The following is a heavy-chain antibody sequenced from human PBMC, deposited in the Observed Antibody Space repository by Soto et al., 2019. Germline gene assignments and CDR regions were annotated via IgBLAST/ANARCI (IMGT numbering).Heavy chain of an antibody. CDR2: IYHSGST. J-gene: IGHJ3*02. D-gene: IGHD2-2*01. Sequence: QLQLQESGSGLVKPSQTLSLTCAVSGGSISSGGYSWSWIRQPPGKGLEWIGYIYHSGSTYYNPSLKSRVTISVDRSKNQFSLKLSSVTAADTAVYYCARGLGYCISTSCYQPAFDIWGQGTMVTVSS. V-gene: IGHV4-30-2*01. CDR1: GGSISSGGYS. CDR3: ARGLGYCISTSCYQPAFDI.